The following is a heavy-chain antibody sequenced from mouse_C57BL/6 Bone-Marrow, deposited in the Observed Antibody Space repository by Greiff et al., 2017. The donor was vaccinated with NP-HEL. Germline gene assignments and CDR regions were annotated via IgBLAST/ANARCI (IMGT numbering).Heavy chain of an antibody. Sequence: EVKLVESGGGLVQPGGSMKLSCAASGFTFSDAWMDWVRQSPEKGLEWVAEIRNKANNPATYYAESGKGRFTISRDDSKSSVYLQMNSLRAEDTGIYYCTQLRQGYWGQGTTLTVSS. V-gene: IGHV6-6*01. CDR3: TQLRQGY. D-gene: IGHD1-2*01. CDR2: IRNKANNPAT. CDR1: GFTFSDAW. J-gene: IGHJ2*01.